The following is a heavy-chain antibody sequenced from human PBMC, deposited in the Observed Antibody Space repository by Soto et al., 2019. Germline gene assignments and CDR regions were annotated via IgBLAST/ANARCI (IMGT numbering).Heavy chain of an antibody. V-gene: IGHV4-59*12. D-gene: IGHD6-6*01. J-gene: IGHJ5*02. Sequence: SETLSLTCTVSGGPISSYYWSWIRQPPGKGLEWIGYIYYSGSTNYNPSLKSRVTISVDTSKNQFSLNSLRAEDTAVYYCARDNDGAQFASSYNDLWGQGTLVTVSS. CDR1: GGPISSYY. CDR2: IYYSGST. CDR3: ARDNDGAQFASSYNDL.